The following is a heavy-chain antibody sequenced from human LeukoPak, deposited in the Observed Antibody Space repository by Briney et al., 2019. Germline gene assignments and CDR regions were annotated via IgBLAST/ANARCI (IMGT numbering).Heavy chain of an antibody. D-gene: IGHD5-12*01. CDR1: GFTFSNYA. J-gene: IGHJ4*02. Sequence: GSLRLSCAASGFTFSNYAMSWVRQAPGKGLEWVSVISGSGGATYYADSVKGRFTISRDNSKNTLYLQMNSLRAEDTAVYYYAKDGVATITFDYWGQGTLVTVSS. V-gene: IGHV3-23*01. CDR3: AKDGVATITFDY. CDR2: ISGSGGAT.